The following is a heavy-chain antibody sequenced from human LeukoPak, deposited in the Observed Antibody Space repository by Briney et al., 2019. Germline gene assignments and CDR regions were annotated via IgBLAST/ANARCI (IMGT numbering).Heavy chain of an antibody. V-gene: IGHV3-74*01. Sequence: GGSLRLSCAASGFTFSSYWMHWVRQAPGKGLVWVSRINSDGSSTSYADSVKGRFTISRDNAKNTLYLQMNSLRAEDTAVYYCAGSHYYYYGMDVWGQGTTVTVSS. CDR2: INSDGSST. CDR1: GFTFSSYW. J-gene: IGHJ6*02. CDR3: AGSHYYYYGMDV.